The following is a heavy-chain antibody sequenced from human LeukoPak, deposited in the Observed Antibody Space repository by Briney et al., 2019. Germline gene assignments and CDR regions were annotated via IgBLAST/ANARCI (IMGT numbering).Heavy chain of an antibody. CDR1: GGSISSGDYY. CDR2: IYYSGST. CDR3: ARDINSGSSEVDY. Sequence: PSETLSLTCTVSGGSISSGDYYWSWIRQPPGKGLEWIGHIYYSGSTYYNPSLKGRVTISVDTSKNQFSLKLSSVTAADTAVYYCARDINSGSSEVDYWGQGTLVTVSS. J-gene: IGHJ4*02. D-gene: IGHD1-26*01. V-gene: IGHV4-30-4*01.